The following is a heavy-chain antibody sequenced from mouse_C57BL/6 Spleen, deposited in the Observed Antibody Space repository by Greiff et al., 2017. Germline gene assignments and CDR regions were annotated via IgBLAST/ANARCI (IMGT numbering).Heavy chain of an antibody. V-gene: IGHV1-18*01. CDR1: GYTFTDYN. CDR3: SRGPYAMDY. J-gene: IGHJ4*01. Sequence: EVKLQESGPELVKPGASVKIPCKASGYTFTDYNMDWVKQSHGKSLEWIGDINPNNGGTFDYQKFKGKATLTVDKSSSTAYMELRILTSEDTAVYYCSRGPYAMDYWGQGTSVTVSS. CDR2: INPNNGGT.